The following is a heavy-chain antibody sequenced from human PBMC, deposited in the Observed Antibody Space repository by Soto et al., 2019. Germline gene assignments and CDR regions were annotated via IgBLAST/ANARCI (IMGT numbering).Heavy chain of an antibody. CDR1: GYTFTSYD. J-gene: IGHJ5*02. Sequence: ASVKVSCKASGYTFTSYDINGVRQATGQGLEWMGWMNPNSGNTGYAQKFQGRVTMTRNTSISTAYMELSSLRSEDTAVYYCARAFVKQQYWFDPLGQRNLLAVSS. V-gene: IGHV1-8*01. CDR2: MNPNSGNT. CDR3: ARAFVKQQYWFDP. D-gene: IGHD6-13*01.